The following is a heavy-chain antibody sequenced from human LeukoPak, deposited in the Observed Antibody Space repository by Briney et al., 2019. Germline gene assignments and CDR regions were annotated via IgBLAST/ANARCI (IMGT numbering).Heavy chain of an antibody. CDR1: GFTFSSYG. Sequence: GGSLRLSCAASGFTFSSYGMHWVRQAPGKGLEWVAVISYDGSNKYYADSVKGRFTISRDNSKNTLYLQMNSLRADDTAVYYCAREGDRIAAAGTDYWGQGTLVIVSS. CDR3: AREGDRIAAAGTDY. D-gene: IGHD6-13*01. CDR2: ISYDGSNK. V-gene: IGHV3-30*03. J-gene: IGHJ4*02.